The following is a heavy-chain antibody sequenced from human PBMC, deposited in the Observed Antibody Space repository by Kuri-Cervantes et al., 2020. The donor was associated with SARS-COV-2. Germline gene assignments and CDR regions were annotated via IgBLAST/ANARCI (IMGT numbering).Heavy chain of an antibody. CDR1: ETTFPNYD. J-gene: IGHJ1*01. D-gene: IGHD2-2*01. V-gene: IGHV1-8*01. CDR3: ASFCSSTSCYAGPTEYFQH. CDR2: LKTNSGNT. Sequence: ASVKVSCKAPETTFPNYDINWVRQATGQGLEWMGMLKTNSGNTLYAQIFQDRVTMTRDTSISTAYMELSRLRSDDTAVYYCASFCSSTSCYAGPTEYFQHWGQGTLVTVSS.